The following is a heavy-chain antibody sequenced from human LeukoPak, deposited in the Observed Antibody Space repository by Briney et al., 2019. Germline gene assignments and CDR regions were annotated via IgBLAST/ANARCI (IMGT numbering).Heavy chain of an antibody. J-gene: IGHJ4*02. CDR2: INDSGIP. V-gene: IGHV4-34*01. CDR3: ARGNLAVGATSFDY. CDR1: GGSFSGYF. Sequence: SESLSLTCAVYGGSFSGYFYSWIRQPPGKGLEWIGEINDSGIPNYNPSLKSRVTISLDTSKNQFSLKLTSVTAADTALYYCARGNLAVGATSFDYWGQGTLVAVSS. D-gene: IGHD1-26*01.